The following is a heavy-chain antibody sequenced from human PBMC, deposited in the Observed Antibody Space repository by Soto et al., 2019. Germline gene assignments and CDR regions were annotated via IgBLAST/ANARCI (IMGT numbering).Heavy chain of an antibody. CDR2: ISYDGSNK. Sequence: LRLSCAASGFTFSSYGMHWVRQAPGKGLEWVAVISYDGSNKYYADSVKGRFTISRDNSKNTLYLQMNSLRAEDTAVYYCAKEGSGSYPMFDPWGQGTLVTVYS. CDR1: GFTFSSYG. V-gene: IGHV3-30*18. D-gene: IGHD3-10*01. CDR3: AKEGSGSYPMFDP. J-gene: IGHJ5*02.